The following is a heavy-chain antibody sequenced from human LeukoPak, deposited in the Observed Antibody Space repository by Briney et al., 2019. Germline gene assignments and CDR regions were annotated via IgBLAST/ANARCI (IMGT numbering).Heavy chain of an antibody. CDR2: INHSGST. D-gene: IGHD3-22*01. CDR3: AGYYYDSSGYYTFEY. J-gene: IGHJ4*02. V-gene: IGHV4-34*01. Sequence: PSETLSLTCAAYGGSFSGYYWSWIRQPPGKGLEWIGEINHSGSTNYNPSLKSRVTISVDTSKNQFSLKLSSLTAADTAVYYCAGYYYDSSGYYTFEYWGQGTLVTVSS. CDR1: GGSFSGYY.